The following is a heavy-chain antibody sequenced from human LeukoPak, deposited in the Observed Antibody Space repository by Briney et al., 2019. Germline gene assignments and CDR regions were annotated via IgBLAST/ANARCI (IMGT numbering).Heavy chain of an antibody. D-gene: IGHD3-3*01. CDR3: AKPSPDFWSGYYYYYYYGMDV. J-gene: IGHJ6*02. Sequence: GGSLRLSCAASGFTFSSYAMNWVRQAPGKGGLEWVSGISGSGGSTYYADSVEGRFTISRDNSKNTVSLQMNSLRAEDTAVYYCAKPSPDFWSGYYYYYYYGMDVWGQGTTVTVSS. CDR1: GFTFSSYA. CDR2: ISGSGGST. V-gene: IGHV3-23*01.